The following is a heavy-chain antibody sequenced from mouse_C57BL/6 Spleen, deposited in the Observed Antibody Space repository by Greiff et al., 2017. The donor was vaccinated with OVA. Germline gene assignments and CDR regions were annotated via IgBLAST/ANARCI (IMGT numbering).Heavy chain of an antibody. CDR1: GYAFSSSW. V-gene: IGHV1-82*01. CDR2: IYPGDGDT. Sequence: QVQLQQSGPELVKPGASVKISCKASGYAFSSSWMNWVKQRPGKGLEWIGRIYPGDGDTNYNGKFKGKATLTADKSSSTAYMQLSSLTSEDSAVYFCAIYGYEDYAMDYWGQGTSVTVSS. D-gene: IGHD2-2*01. J-gene: IGHJ4*01. CDR3: AIYGYEDYAMDY.